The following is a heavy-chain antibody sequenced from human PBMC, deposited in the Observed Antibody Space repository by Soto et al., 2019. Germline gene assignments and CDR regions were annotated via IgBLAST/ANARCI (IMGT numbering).Heavy chain of an antibody. J-gene: IGHJ5*02. D-gene: IGHD3-22*01. CDR1: GGSISSSSYY. V-gene: IGHV4-39*01. CDR2: IYYSGST. CDR3: ARQTKTNYYDSSGYLNWFDP. Sequence: PSETLSLTCTVSGGSISSSSYYWGWIRQPPGKGLEWIGSIYYSGSTYYNPSLKSRVTISVDTSKNQFSLKLSSVTAADTAVYYCARQTKTNYYDSSGYLNWFDPWGQGTLVTVSS.